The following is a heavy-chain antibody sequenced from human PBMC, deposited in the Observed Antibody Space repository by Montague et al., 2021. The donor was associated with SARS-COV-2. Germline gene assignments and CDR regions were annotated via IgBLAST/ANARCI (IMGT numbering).Heavy chain of an antibody. D-gene: IGHD2-21*02. CDR3: ARHYTAPLPVVY. V-gene: IGHV4-59*08. Sequence: SETLSLTCTVSGGSISSFYWSWFRQPPGKGLEWIGYISDSGSTNYNPSLTSRVTMSVDTSKNQFSLKVNSVTAADTAVYYRARHYTAPLPVVYWGQGTLVTVSS. CDR1: GGSISSFY. CDR2: ISDSGST. J-gene: IGHJ4*01.